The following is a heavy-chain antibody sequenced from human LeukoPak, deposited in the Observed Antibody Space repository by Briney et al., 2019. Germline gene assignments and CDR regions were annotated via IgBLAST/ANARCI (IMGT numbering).Heavy chain of an antibody. D-gene: IGHD6-19*01. CDR1: GGSIRSSSYY. J-gene: IGHJ3*02. CDR3: ARPGSSGWYDPFDI. Sequence: KPSETLALTCTVSGGSIRSSSYYWGWIRPPPGKGLEWVGSIYYSGSTYYNPSLKSRVTISVDTPKNQFSLKLSSVTAADTAVYYCARPGSSGWYDPFDIWGQGTMVTVSS. V-gene: IGHV4-39*01. CDR2: IYYSGST.